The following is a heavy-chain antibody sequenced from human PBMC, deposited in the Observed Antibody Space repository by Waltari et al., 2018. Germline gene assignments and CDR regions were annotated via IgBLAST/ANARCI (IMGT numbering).Heavy chain of an antibody. CDR1: GGVTFSVYA. J-gene: IGHJ4*02. Sequence: QVQLVQSGAEVKKPGSSVQVSCKVSGGVTFSVYALSWFRQSPGLGLECVGEIIPEFRRTLFAPKYQDRVTFTADEYTTTAYMTLTGLRYEDTAVYYCARRLLPYCDGGSCPIDQWGQGTLVTVSS. V-gene: IGHV1-69*12. CDR3: ARRLLPYCDGGSCPIDQ. CDR2: IIPEFRRT. D-gene: IGHD2-15*01.